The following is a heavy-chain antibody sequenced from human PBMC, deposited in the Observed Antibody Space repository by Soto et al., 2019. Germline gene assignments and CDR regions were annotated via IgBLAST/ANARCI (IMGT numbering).Heavy chain of an antibody. Sequence: QVQLQESGPGLVKPSETLSLTCTVSGASISRYYWSWIRQSPGKGLEWMGYMYYSGNANYNPSLRSRITISVDTSKNQFSRNLNSVTAADTAVYYCAREYPVHSASFDYWGQGILVTVSS. D-gene: IGHD1-26*01. J-gene: IGHJ4*02. CDR2: MYYSGNA. V-gene: IGHV4-59*01. CDR1: GASISRYY. CDR3: AREYPVHSASFDY.